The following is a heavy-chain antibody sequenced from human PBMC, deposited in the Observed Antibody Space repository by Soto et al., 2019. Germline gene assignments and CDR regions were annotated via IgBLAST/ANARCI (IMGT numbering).Heavy chain of an antibody. Sequence: SVKVSCKASGGTFSSYAISWVRQAPGQGLEWMGGIIPIFGTANYAQKFQGRVTITADESTSTAYMELSSLRSEETAVYYCARDGLEYSSSSWFAPWGQGTLVTVSS. CDR1: GGTFSSYA. J-gene: IGHJ5*02. CDR2: IIPIFGTA. D-gene: IGHD6-6*01. V-gene: IGHV1-69*13. CDR3: ARDGLEYSSSSWFAP.